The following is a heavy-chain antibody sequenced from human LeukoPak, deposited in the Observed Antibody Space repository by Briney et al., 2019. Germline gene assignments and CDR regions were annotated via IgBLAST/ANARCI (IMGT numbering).Heavy chain of an antibody. Sequence: SQTLSLTCTVSGGSISSGSYYWSWIRQPAGKGLEWIGHIHTSGNTNYNSSLKSRVTISVDTSKNQFSLKLSSVTAADTAVYYCAREARQWLVLRRDWFDPWGQGTLVTVSS. CDR1: GGSISSGSYY. J-gene: IGHJ5*02. CDR3: AREARQWLVLRRDWFDP. V-gene: IGHV4-61*09. D-gene: IGHD6-19*01. CDR2: IHTSGNT.